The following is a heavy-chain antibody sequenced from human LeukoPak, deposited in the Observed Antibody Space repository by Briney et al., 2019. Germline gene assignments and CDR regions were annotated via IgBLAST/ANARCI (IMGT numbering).Heavy chain of an antibody. CDR3: ARGGLEPVDY. V-gene: IGHV3-74*01. D-gene: IGHD1-14*01. CDR1: GFTFGTFW. Sequence: GGSLRLSCAASGFTFGTFWMHWVRQAPGKGLVWVSRINPEETTTNYADAVKGRFTISRDNAKNTLYLQMYSLRAEDTAVYYCARGGLEPVDYWGQGTLVTVSS. CDR2: INPEETTT. J-gene: IGHJ4*02.